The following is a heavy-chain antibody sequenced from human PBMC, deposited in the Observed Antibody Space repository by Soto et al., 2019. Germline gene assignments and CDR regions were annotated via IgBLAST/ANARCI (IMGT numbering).Heavy chain of an antibody. CDR3: AHVYWAASGTRYYFDY. D-gene: IGHD6-13*01. CDR1: GFSFNTSAVG. CDR2: IYWDDDK. V-gene: IGHV2-5*02. Sequence: QITLKESGPTLVKPTQTLTLTCTFSGFSFNTSAVGVGWIRQPPGKALEWLALIYWDDDKRYSPSLKSRLTITKDTSRNQVVVTMTNMDPVDTATYYCAHVYWAASGTRYYFDYWGQGTLVTVSS. J-gene: IGHJ4*02.